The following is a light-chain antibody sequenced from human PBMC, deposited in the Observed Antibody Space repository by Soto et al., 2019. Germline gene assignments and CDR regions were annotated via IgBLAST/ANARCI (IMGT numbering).Light chain of an antibody. CDR1: QSVSNN. CDR3: QHYNDWPRT. Sequence: EIVMTQTPATLSVSPGERATLSCRASQSVSNNLAWYQQTPGQAPRLLIYGASTRATGIPARFSGSGSGTEFTLTISSLQSEDFAVYYCQHYNDWPRTFGQGTKVEIK. V-gene: IGKV3-15*01. J-gene: IGKJ1*01. CDR2: GAS.